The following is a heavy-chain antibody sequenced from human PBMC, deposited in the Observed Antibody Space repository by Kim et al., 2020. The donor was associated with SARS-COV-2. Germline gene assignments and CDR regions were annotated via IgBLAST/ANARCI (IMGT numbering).Heavy chain of an antibody. D-gene: IGHD3-10*01. CDR3: ARDGGNWFDP. CDR2: NQ. Sequence: NQYYADTVKGRFTISRDNSKNTLYLQMNSLRAEDTAVYYCARDGGNWFDPWGQGTLVTVSS. J-gene: IGHJ5*02. V-gene: IGHV3-30*01.